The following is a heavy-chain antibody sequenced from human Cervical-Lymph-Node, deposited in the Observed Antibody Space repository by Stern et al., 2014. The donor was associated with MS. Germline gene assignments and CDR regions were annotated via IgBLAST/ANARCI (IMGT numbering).Heavy chain of an antibody. D-gene: IGHD3-10*01. Sequence: HVQLVQSGAEVKKPGASVKVSCKVSGYTLTELSMHWVRLAPGKGLEWMGVIDPEDGETIYAQKFQGRVTMTEDTSTDTAYMELSSLRSEDTAVYYCAGMVRDDWYFDLWGRGTLVTVSS. J-gene: IGHJ2*01. CDR3: AGMVRDDWYFDL. V-gene: IGHV1-24*01. CDR2: IDPEDGET. CDR1: GYTLTELS.